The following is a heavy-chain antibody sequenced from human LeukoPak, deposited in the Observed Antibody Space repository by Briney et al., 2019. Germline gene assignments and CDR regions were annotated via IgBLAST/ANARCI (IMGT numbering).Heavy chain of an antibody. CDR3: ARAIVVVPAAISVGWFDP. CDR1: GGSISSGDYY. Sequence: SQTLSLTCTVSGGSISSGDYYWSWIRQPPGKGLEWIGYIYYSGSTYYNPSLKGRVTISVDTSKNQFSLKLSSVTAADTAVYYCARAIVVVPAAISVGWFDPWGQGTLVTVSS. CDR2: IYYSGST. D-gene: IGHD2-2*02. V-gene: IGHV4-30-4*01. J-gene: IGHJ5*02.